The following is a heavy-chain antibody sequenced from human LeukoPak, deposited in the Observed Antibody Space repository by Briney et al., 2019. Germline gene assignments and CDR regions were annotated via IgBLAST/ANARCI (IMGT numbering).Heavy chain of an antibody. Sequence: ASVKVSCKVSGYTLTELSMHWVRQAPGKGLEWMGGIIPIFGTANYAQKFQGRVTITTDESTSTAYMELSSLRSEDTAVYYCARGEMPSDFWSGYYPYWGQGTLVTVSS. CDR3: ARGEMPSDFWSGYYPY. V-gene: IGHV1-69*05. J-gene: IGHJ4*02. D-gene: IGHD3-3*01. CDR2: IIPIFGTA. CDR1: GYTLTELS.